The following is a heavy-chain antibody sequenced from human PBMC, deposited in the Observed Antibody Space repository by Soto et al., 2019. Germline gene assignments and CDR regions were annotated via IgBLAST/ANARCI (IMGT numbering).Heavy chain of an antibody. CDR3: ARDRTTSSTRQFDY. CDR1: GYIFTNYA. Sequence: QVQLVQSGAEVKTPGASVKLSCKASGYIFTNYAIHWVRQAPGQRLEWMGWINAGTGNTRYSQKFQGRITSSTDASASTAYIDLNSLRSEDTAVYYCARDRTTSSTRQFDYWGQGSLVTVSS. V-gene: IGHV1-3*01. J-gene: IGHJ4*02. CDR2: INAGTGNT. D-gene: IGHD4-17*01.